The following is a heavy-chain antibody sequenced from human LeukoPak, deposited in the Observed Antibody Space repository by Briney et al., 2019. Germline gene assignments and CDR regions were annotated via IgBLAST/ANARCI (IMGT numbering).Heavy chain of an antibody. V-gene: IGHV3-74*01. J-gene: IGHJ6*03. CDR1: GFTFSGYW. CDR3: ARARSSSWYTLYYYYYYMDV. CDR2: INSDGSST. D-gene: IGHD6-13*01. Sequence: GGSLRLSCAASGFTFSGYWMHWVRQAPGKGLVWVSRINSDGSSTSYADSVKGRFTISRDNAKNSLYLQMNSLRAEDTAVYYCARARSSSWYTLYYYYYYMDVWGKGTTVTVSS.